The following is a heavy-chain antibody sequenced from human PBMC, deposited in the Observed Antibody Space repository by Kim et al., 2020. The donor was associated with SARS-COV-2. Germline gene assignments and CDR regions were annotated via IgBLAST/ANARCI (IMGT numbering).Heavy chain of an antibody. Sequence: SETLSLTCTVSGGSISSYYWSWIRQPPGKGLEWIGYIYYSGSTNYNPSLKSRVTISVDTSKNQFSLKLSSVTAADTAVYYCAREAPLTVYYDSSGGYYYYMDVWGKGTTVTVSS. CDR2: IYYSGST. CDR1: GGSISSYY. D-gene: IGHD3-22*01. V-gene: IGHV4-59*01. CDR3: AREAPLTVYYDSSGGYYYYMDV. J-gene: IGHJ6*03.